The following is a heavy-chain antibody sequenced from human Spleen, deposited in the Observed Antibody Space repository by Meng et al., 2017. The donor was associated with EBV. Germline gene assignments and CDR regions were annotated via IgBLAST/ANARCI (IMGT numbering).Heavy chain of an antibody. D-gene: IGHD2-2*01. J-gene: IGHJ4*02. CDR3: ALSVVQPAAYDY. Sequence: QVQLVQSGAEVKKPGASVKVSCKASGYTFANYGVGWVRQAPGQGPEWLGWISTNNDNTNYAQKFQDRVTMTRDTSTSTAYMELRGLRSDDTAVYYCALSVVQPAAYDYWGQGTLVTVSS. CDR1: GYTFANYG. CDR2: ISTNNDNT. V-gene: IGHV1-18*01.